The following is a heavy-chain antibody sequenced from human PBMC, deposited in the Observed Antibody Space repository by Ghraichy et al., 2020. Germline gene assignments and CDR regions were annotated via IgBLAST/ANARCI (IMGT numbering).Heavy chain of an antibody. Sequence: SVKVSCKASGYTFTSYDINWVRQATGQGLEWMGWMNPNSGNTGYAQKFQGRVTMTRNTSISTAYMELSSLRSEDTAVYYCARARRVKQWLVPYFDYWGQGTLVTVSS. D-gene: IGHD6-19*01. J-gene: IGHJ4*02. CDR2: MNPNSGNT. CDR3: ARARRVKQWLVPYFDY. V-gene: IGHV1-8*01. CDR1: GYTFTSYD.